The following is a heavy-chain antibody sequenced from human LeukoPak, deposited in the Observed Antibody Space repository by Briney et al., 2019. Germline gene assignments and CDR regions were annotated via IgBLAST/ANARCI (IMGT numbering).Heavy chain of an antibody. CDR1: GGSFSGYY. CDR2: IYDSGTT. V-gene: IGHV4-31*11. CDR3: ARDRTGYFFDD. J-gene: IGHJ4*02. Sequence: SETLSLTCAVYGGSFSGYYWSWIRQHPAKGLEWIGYIYDSGTTYYNPSLKSRVTISLHTSKSQFSLILSSVTAADTAVYFCARDRTGYFFDDWGQGTLVTVSS.